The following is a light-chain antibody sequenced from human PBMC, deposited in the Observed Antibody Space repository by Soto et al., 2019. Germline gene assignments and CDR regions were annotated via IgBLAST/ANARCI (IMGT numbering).Light chain of an antibody. CDR3: QQTYTTPFT. CDR2: VGS. CDR1: QSISSY. V-gene: IGKV1-39*01. J-gene: IGKJ4*01. Sequence: DLQMTQSPSSLSASVGDRVTITCRASQSISSYLSWYQQKPGKAPKRLIYVGSTLQSGVPSRFSGSGSGTDFTLTICSLQPEDFATYFCQQTYTTPFTFGGGTKVDVK.